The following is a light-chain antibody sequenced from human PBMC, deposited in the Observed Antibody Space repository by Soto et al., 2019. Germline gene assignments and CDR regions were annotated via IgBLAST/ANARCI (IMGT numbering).Light chain of an antibody. J-gene: IGKJ1*01. V-gene: IGKV3-20*01. Sequence: EIVLTQSPGTLSLSPGERATLSCRASQSVRSNFLAWYQQKPGQAPSLLIYGASSRATDIPDRFSGSGTGTDFNLTISRLAPEDFAVYYCQQYGDSPRTFGQGTNVEIK. CDR3: QQYGDSPRT. CDR1: QSVRSNF. CDR2: GAS.